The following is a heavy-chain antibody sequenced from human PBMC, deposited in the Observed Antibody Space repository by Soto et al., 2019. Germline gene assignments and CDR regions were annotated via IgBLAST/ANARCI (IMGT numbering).Heavy chain of an antibody. CDR1: GFTFSVFA. CDR3: AKDRGTGDYGVNAVDI. V-gene: IGHV3-23*01. CDR2: ISGRGENT. Sequence: EVQLLESGGGLVQPGGSLRLSCAASGFTFSVFAMSWVRQAPGKGLELVSTISGRGENTYYADSVKGRFTISRDNSKNTLTLQMNSLRGDDTAVYYCAKDRGTGDYGVNAVDIWGQGTMVTVAS. D-gene: IGHD7-27*01. J-gene: IGHJ3*02.